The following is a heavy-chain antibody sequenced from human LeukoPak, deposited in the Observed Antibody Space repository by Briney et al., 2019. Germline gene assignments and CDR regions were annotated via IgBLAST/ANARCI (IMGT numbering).Heavy chain of an antibody. J-gene: IGHJ6*03. CDR3: ARVRYYDSSGYQRREGVYYYYYMDV. CDR2: IIPIFGTA. Sequence: GSSVKVSCKASGDTFSPYSFSWVRQAPGQGLEWMGGIIPIFGTANYAQKFQGRVTITTDESTSAAYMELSSLRSEDTAVYYCARVRYYDSSGYQRREGVYYYYYMDVWGKGTTVTVSS. D-gene: IGHD3-22*01. CDR1: GDTFSPYS. V-gene: IGHV1-69*05.